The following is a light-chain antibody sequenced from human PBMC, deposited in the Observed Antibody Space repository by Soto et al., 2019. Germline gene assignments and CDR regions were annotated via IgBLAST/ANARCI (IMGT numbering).Light chain of an antibody. CDR2: DVP. CDR3: NSFTTTNTYV. V-gene: IGLV2-14*03. Sequence: QSVLTQPASVSGSPGQSITISCTGASSDVGGFDHVSWYQQHPGKVPRLLIYDVPSRPSGVSDRFSGSKSGNTASLTISGLKAEDEADYYCNSFTTTNTYVFGTGTKSPS. J-gene: IGLJ1*01. CDR1: SSDVGGFDH.